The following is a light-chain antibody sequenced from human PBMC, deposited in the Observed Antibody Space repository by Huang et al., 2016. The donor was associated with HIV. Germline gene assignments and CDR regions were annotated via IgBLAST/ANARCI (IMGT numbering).Light chain of an antibody. CDR1: QDITTF. V-gene: IGKV1-9*01. CDR2: GAS. CDR3: QQLTTYPIT. Sequence: IQLTQSPPSVSASVGDRVTFTCRASQDITTFLAWYQQKPGKAPQLLISGASTLQNEVPSRFRGSGSGTDFTLTISSLQPEDIATYYCQQLTTYPITFGQGTRLEIK. J-gene: IGKJ5*01.